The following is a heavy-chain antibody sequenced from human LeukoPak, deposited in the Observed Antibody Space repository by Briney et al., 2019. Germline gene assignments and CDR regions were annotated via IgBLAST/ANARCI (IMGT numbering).Heavy chain of an antibody. CDR3: ARGEGIFFDY. CDR2: ITAYSGNT. D-gene: IGHD3-9*01. J-gene: IGHJ4*02. V-gene: IGHV1-18*01. Sequence: ASVTVSFTSSAYSSTSYSITWARQAPGQGLEWMGWITAYSGNTNYAQNLQGRVTMTTDTSTSTAYMELRSLISDDTAVYYCARGEGIFFDYWGQGTLVTVSS. CDR1: AYSSTSYS.